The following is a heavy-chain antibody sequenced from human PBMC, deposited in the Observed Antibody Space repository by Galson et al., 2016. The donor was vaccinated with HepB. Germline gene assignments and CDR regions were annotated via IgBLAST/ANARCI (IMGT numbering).Heavy chain of an antibody. CDR1: GGSISSGGYS. Sequence: TLSLTCAVSGGSISSGGYSWSWIRQPPGKGLEWIGYIYHSGTTYYNPSLKSRVTISLDRSKNQFSLKLSSVTAADTAVYYCASRSGYFAFDIWGQGTMVTVSS. V-gene: IGHV4-30-2*01. CDR2: IYHSGTT. CDR3: ASRSGYFAFDI. J-gene: IGHJ3*02. D-gene: IGHD3-22*01.